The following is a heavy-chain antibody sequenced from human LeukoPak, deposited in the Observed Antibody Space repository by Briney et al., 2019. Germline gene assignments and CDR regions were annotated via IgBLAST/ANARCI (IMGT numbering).Heavy chain of an antibody. D-gene: IGHD7-27*01. CDR3: ARDGQAFNSNWDYFEY. CDR1: GFTFDTFA. V-gene: IGHV3-23*01. CDR2: IGNTET. J-gene: IGHJ4*02. Sequence: GGSLRLSCVASGFTFDTFAMSWVRQAPGKGLEWDSGIGNTETYYSDSVKGRFTISRDNSKSTIYLHMSNLRAEDTALYYCARDGQAFNSNWDYFEYWGQGTPVTVSS.